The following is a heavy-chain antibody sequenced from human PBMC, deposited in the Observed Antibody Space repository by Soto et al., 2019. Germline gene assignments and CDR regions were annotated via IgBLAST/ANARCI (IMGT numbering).Heavy chain of an antibody. CDR1: GFTFDDYA. Sequence: EVQLVESGGGLVQPGRSLRLSCAASGFTFDDYAMHWVRQAPGKGLEWVSGISWNSGSIGYADSVKGRIPISRDNAKNSLYLQMNSLRAEDTALYYCAKTKYSSGWYYFDYWGQGTLVTVSS. J-gene: IGHJ4*02. V-gene: IGHV3-9*01. CDR3: AKTKYSSGWYYFDY. D-gene: IGHD6-19*01. CDR2: ISWNSGSI.